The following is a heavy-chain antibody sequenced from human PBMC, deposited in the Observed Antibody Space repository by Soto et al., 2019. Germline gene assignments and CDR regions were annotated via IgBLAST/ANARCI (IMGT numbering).Heavy chain of an antibody. J-gene: IGHJ5*01. CDR1: GFSVTSNY. CDR3: AKVGDSSDYYPAPIDS. Sequence: EVQLVESGGGLIQPGGSLRLSCAATGFSVTSNYMSWVRQAPGGGLEWVSLIWPGGTTYYADSVRGRFTVSRDNSNNKVFLQMSSLRADDTAVYYCAKVGDSSDYYPAPIDSWGQGTLVTVSS. V-gene: IGHV3-53*01. D-gene: IGHD3-22*01. CDR2: IWPGGTT.